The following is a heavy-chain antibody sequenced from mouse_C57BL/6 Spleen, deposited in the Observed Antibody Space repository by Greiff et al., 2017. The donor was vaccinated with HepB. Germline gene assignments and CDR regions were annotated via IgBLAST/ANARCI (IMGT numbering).Heavy chain of an antibody. CDR1: GYTFTDYY. V-gene: IGHV1-76*01. J-gene: IGHJ2*01. CDR3: ARYGGAESFDY. Sequence: QVQLQQSGAELVRPGASVKLSCKASGYTFTDYYINWVKQRPGQGLEWIARIYPGSGNTYYNEKFKGKATLTAEKSSSTAYMQLSSLTSEDSAVYFCARYGGAESFDYWGQGTTLTVSS. D-gene: IGHD1-1*02. CDR2: IYPGSGNT.